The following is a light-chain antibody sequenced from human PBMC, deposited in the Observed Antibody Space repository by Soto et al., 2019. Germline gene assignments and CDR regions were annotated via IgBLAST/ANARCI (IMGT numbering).Light chain of an antibody. CDR3: QQYKSYWT. J-gene: IGKJ1*01. CDR2: KAS. Sequence: DIQMTQSPSTLSGSVGDRVTITCRASQTISSWLAWYQQKPGKAPKLLIYKASTLEGGVPSRFSGSGSGTEFTLTISSLQPDDLATYYCQQYKSYWTFGQGTKVDI. V-gene: IGKV1-5*03. CDR1: QTISSW.